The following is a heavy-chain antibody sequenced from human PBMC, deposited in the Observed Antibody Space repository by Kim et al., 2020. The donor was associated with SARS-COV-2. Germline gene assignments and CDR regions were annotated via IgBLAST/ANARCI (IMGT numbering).Heavy chain of an antibody. D-gene: IGHD2-21*02. CDR1: GFTFSSYA. J-gene: IGHJ4*02. Sequence: GGSLRLSCAASGFTFSSYAMSWVRQAPGKGLEWVSAISGSGGSTYYADSVKGRFTISRDNSKNTLYLQMNSLRAEDTAVYCCAKDYWHIVVVTAIRWDYWGQGTLVTVSS. V-gene: IGHV3-23*01. CDR3: AKDYWHIVVVTAIRWDY. CDR2: ISGSGGST.